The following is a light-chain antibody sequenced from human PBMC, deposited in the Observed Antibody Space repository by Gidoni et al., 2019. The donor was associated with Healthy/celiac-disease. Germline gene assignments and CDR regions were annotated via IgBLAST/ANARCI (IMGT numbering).Light chain of an antibody. V-gene: IGLV1-47*02. J-gene: IGLJ3*02. CDR2: SNN. CDR1: SSNIGSNY. CDR3: AAWDDSLSGFWV. Sequence: QSVLTQPPSASVTPGQRVTISCSGSSSNIGSNYVYWYQQLPGTAPKLLIYSNNQRPSGVPDRFSGSKSGTSASLAISGLWSEDEADYYCAAWDDSLSGFWVFGGGTKLTVL.